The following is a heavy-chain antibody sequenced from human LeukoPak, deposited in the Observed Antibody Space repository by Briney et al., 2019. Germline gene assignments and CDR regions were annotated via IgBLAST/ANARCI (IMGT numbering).Heavy chain of an antibody. J-gene: IGHJ4*02. CDR2: ISSSSSYI. CDR3: ASDTELVAAFDY. CDR1: GFTFSSYS. V-gene: IGHV3-21*01. D-gene: IGHD2-15*01. Sequence: PGGSLRLSCAASGFTFSSYSMNWVRQAPGKGLEWASSISSSSSYIYYADSVKGRFTISRDNAKNSLYLQMNSLRAEDTAAYYCASDTELVAAFDYWGQGTLVTVSS.